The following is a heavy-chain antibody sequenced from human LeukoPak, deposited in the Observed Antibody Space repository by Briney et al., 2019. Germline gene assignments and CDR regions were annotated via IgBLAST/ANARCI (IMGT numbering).Heavy chain of an antibody. CDR2: IKQDGSEK. D-gene: IGHD3-22*01. J-gene: IGHJ6*03. CDR1: GFTFSSYW. CDR3: ARDETYYYDSSGYPSALYYMDV. V-gene: IGHV3-7*01. Sequence: GGSLRLSCAASGFTFSSYWMSWVRQAPGKGLEWVANIKQDGSEKYYVDSVKGRSTISRDNAKNSLYLQMNSLRAEDTAVYYCARDETYYYDSSGYPSALYYMDVWGKGTTVTVSS.